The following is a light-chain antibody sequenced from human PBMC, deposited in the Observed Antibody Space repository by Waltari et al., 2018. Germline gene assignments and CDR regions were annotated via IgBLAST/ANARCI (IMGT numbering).Light chain of an antibody. CDR1: SSYVASYDH. Sequence: QSALTQSASVPGSPGQSITISCPGTSSYVASYDHSSWYQQHPDKAPKPMIYDVSRRPSGVSTRFFGSKSGNTASLTISGLQAEDEADYYCSSYTSSNTYVFGSGTKVTVL. V-gene: IGLV2-14*03. CDR3: SSYTSSNTYV. J-gene: IGLJ1*01. CDR2: DVS.